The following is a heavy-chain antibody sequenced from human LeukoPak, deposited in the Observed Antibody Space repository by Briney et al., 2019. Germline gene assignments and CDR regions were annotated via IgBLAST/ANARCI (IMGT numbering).Heavy chain of an antibody. CDR1: GGSISNSY. Sequence: SGTLSLTCSVSGGSISNSYWTWIRQPPGKRLEWIGYIDFRGGTNYNPSLGRRLSMSVAASKNQFSLRLRSVTAADTAVYYCARDSVYATNWFDPWGQGILVTVSS. CDR2: IDFRGGT. CDR3: ARDSVYATNWFDP. V-gene: IGHV4-59*01. D-gene: IGHD2-15*01. J-gene: IGHJ5*02.